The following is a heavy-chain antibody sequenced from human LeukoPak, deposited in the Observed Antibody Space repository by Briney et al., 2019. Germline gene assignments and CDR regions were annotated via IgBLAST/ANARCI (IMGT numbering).Heavy chain of an antibody. CDR1: GYTFTSYG. CDR2: ISAYNGNT. Sequence: ASVTLSCNSSGYTFTSYGISWVRQAPGQGLEWMGWISAYNGNTYYAQKLQGRVTMTTDTSTSTAYMELRSLRSDDTAVYYCARNYGSYLAFDIWGQGTMVTVSS. CDR3: ARNYGSYLAFDI. J-gene: IGHJ3*02. D-gene: IGHD1-26*01. V-gene: IGHV1-18*01.